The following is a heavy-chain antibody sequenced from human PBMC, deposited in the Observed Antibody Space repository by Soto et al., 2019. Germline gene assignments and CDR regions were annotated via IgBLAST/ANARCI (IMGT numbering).Heavy chain of an antibody. D-gene: IGHD2-8*01. Sequence: ASVKGSCKASCYTFTTYGISWVRQAPGQGLEWMGWISAYNGNTNYAQKVQGRVTMTTDTSTSTAYMELSSLRSDDTAVYFCVRYGVAATYWGQGTQVTVSS. CDR1: CYTFTTYG. CDR2: ISAYNGNT. V-gene: IGHV1-18*01. CDR3: VRYGVAATY. J-gene: IGHJ4*02.